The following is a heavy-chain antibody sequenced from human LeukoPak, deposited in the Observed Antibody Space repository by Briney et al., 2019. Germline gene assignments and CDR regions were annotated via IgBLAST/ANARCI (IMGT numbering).Heavy chain of an antibody. CDR1: GFTFSSYA. D-gene: IGHD3-10*01. Sequence: PGGSLRLSCAASGFTFSSYAMSWVRQAPGKGLEWVSAISGSGGSTYYADSVKGRFTISRDNSKNTLYLQMNSLRAEDTAVYYCAQAWSITMVRGVTIDYWGQGTLVTVSS. CDR3: AQAWSITMVRGVTIDY. CDR2: ISGSGGST. V-gene: IGHV3-23*01. J-gene: IGHJ4*02.